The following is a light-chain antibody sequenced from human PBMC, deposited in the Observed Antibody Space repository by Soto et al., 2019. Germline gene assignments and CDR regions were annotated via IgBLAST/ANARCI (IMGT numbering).Light chain of an antibody. CDR1: QTFVSTY. CDR3: QHYNNWLGT. CDR2: DAS. J-gene: IGKJ4*01. Sequence: ELVLTQSPGTLSLSPGHRATLSCRASQTFVSTYLAWYQQKPGQAPRLLIYDASNRATGIPDRFSGSGSGPDFTLTISRLEPEDFAVYYCQHYNNWLGTFGGGTKVEIK. V-gene: IGKV3-20*01.